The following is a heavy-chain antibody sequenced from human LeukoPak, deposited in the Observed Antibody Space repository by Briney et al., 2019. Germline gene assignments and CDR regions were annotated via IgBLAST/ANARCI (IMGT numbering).Heavy chain of an antibody. CDR1: GGTFSSYA. Sequence: SVKVSCKASGGTFSSYAISWVRQAPGQGLEWMGGIIPIFGTANYAQKFQGRVTVTADKSTSTAYMELSSLRSEDTAVYYCARAPLYSSGWTNYFDYCGQGTLVTVSS. V-gene: IGHV1-69*06. D-gene: IGHD6-25*01. CDR2: IIPIFGTA. J-gene: IGHJ4*02. CDR3: ARAPLYSSGWTNYFDY.